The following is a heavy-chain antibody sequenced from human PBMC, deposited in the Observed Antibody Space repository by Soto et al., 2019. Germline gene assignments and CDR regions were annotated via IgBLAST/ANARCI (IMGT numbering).Heavy chain of an antibody. CDR1: GFTVSSNY. CDR3: ARGKWAGAATPIEY. J-gene: IGHJ4*02. CDR2: IYSGGST. D-gene: IGHD2-15*01. V-gene: IGHV3-53*01. Sequence: EVQLVESGGGLIQPGGSLRLSCAASGFTVSSNYMSWVRQAPGKGLEWVSVIYSGGSTYYADSVKGRFTISRDNSKNTRSLQMNRLRAEDTAVYYCARGKWAGAATPIEYWGQGTLVTVSS.